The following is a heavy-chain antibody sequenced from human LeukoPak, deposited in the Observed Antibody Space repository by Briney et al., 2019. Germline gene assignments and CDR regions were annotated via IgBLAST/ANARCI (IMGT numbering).Heavy chain of an antibody. CDR2: ISGSGGST. Sequence: GGSLRLSCVAAGFTFSRYGMTWDRQAPGKGLQWVSAISGSGGSTYYADSVKGRFTISRDNSKNTLYLQINGLRAEDTAVYYCAKDHLPGIVVADRDYWGQGTLVTVSS. CDR1: GFTFSRYG. D-gene: IGHD6-19*01. CDR3: AKDHLPGIVVADRDY. J-gene: IGHJ4*02. V-gene: IGHV3-23*01.